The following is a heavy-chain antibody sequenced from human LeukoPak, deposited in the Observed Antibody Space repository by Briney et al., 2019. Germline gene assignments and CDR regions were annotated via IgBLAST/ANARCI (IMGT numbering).Heavy chain of an antibody. J-gene: IGHJ5*02. Sequence: PSETLSLTCTVSGGSISNYYWSWIRQPPGKGLEWIGYIYYSGSTIYNPFLKSRVTISVDTSKSEFSLKLSSVTAADTAVYYCASSRVRDWFDPWGQGTLVTVSS. D-gene: IGHD2-2*01. CDR3: ASSRVRDWFDP. V-gene: IGHV4-59*01. CDR1: GGSISNYY. CDR2: IYYSGST.